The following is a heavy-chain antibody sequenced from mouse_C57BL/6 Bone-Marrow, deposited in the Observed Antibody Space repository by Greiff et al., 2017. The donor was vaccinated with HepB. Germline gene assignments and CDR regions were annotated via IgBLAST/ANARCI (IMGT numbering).Heavy chain of an antibody. CDR3: ARHGGYYGSSWFAY. Sequence: EVMLVESGGGLVQPGGSLKLSCAASGFTFSDYYMYWVRQTPEKRLEWVAYISNGGGSTYYPDTVKGRFTISRDNAKNTLYLQMSRLKSEDTAMYYCARHGGYYGSSWFAYWGQGTVVTVTA. CDR2: ISNGGGST. J-gene: IGHJ3*01. V-gene: IGHV5-12*01. CDR1: GFTFSDYY. D-gene: IGHD1-1*01.